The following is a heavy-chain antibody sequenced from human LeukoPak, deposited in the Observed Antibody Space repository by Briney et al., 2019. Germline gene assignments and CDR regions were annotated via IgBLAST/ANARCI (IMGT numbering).Heavy chain of an antibody. V-gene: IGHV3-48*03. J-gene: IGHJ6*04. CDR2: ISSSGGTI. CDR3: AELGITMIGGV. CDR1: GFTFSSYE. Sequence: WGSLRLSCAASGFTFSSYEMNWVRQAPGKGLEWVSYISSSGGTIYYADSVKGRFAISRDNAKNSLYLQMNSLRAEDTAVYYCAELGITMIGGVWGKGTTVTISS. D-gene: IGHD3-10*02.